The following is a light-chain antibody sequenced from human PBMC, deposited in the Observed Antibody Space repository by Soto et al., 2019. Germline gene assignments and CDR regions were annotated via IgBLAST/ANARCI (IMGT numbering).Light chain of an antibody. CDR1: QSVSTKY. CDR3: QHYDSSPLYT. J-gene: IGKJ2*01. V-gene: IGKV3-20*01. CDR2: AAS. Sequence: EIVLTQSPGTLSLSPGERATLSCRASQSVSTKYLAWYQQKPGQAPRLLIYAASSRATGIPDRFSGSGSGTDFTLTISRLEPEDFAVYYCQHYDSSPLYTFGQGTKLDIK.